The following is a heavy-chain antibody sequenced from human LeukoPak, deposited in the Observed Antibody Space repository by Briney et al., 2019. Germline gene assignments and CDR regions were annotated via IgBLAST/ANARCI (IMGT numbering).Heavy chain of an antibody. Sequence: GASVKVSCKASGYTFTSYGISWVRQAPGQGLEWMGWISAYNGNTNYAQKLQGRVTMTTDTSTSTAYMELRSLRSDVTAVYYCASPLLRFLGEGFAIWGQGTMVTVSS. D-gene: IGHD3-3*01. CDR1: GYTFTSYG. V-gene: IGHV1-18*01. CDR2: ISAYNGNT. CDR3: ASPLLRFLGEGFAI. J-gene: IGHJ3*02.